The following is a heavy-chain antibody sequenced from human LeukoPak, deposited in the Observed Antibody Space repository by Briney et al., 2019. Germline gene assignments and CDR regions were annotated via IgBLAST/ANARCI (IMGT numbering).Heavy chain of an antibody. Sequence: ASVKVSCKVSGYTLTELSMHWVRQAPGKGLEWMGGFDPEDGETIYAQKFQGRVTMTEDTSTDTAYMELSSLRAEDTAVYYCARNLDSSGYYDDAFDIWGQGTMVTVSS. CDR2: FDPEDGET. V-gene: IGHV1-24*01. CDR3: ARNLDSSGYYDDAFDI. CDR1: GYTLTELS. J-gene: IGHJ3*02. D-gene: IGHD3-22*01.